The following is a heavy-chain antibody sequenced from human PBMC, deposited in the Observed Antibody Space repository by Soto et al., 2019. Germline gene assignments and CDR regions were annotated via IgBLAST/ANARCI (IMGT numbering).Heavy chain of an antibody. J-gene: IGHJ6*02. V-gene: IGHV4-34*01. CDR3: ARGGIAARPQWTLYYYYGMDV. CDR2: INHSGST. CDR1: GGSFSGYY. D-gene: IGHD6-6*01. Sequence: SETLSVTCAVYGGSFSGYYWSWIRQPPGKGLEWIGEINHSGSTNYNPSLKSRVTISVDTSKNQFSLKLSSVTAADTAVYYCARGGIAARPQWTLYYYYGMDVWGHGTTVTVSS.